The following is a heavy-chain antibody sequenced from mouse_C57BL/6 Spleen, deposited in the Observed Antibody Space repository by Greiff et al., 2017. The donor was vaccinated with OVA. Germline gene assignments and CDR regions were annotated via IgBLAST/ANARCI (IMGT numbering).Heavy chain of an antibody. CDR1: GYTFTSYG. J-gene: IGHJ4*01. Sequence: VQLQESGAELARPGASVKLSCKASGYTFTSYGISWVKQRTGQGLEWIGEIYPRSGNTYYNEKFKGKATLTADKSSSTAYMELRSLTSEDSAVYFCAREIYYGSSYGAMDYWGQGTSVTVSS. V-gene: IGHV1-81*01. CDR3: AREIYYGSSYGAMDY. D-gene: IGHD1-1*01. CDR2: IYPRSGNT.